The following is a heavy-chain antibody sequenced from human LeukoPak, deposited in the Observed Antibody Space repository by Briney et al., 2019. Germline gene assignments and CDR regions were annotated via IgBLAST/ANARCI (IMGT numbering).Heavy chain of an antibody. V-gene: IGHV3-21*01. CDR2: ISSSSSYI. J-gene: IGHJ4*02. Sequence: PGGSLRLSCAASGFTFSSYSMNWVRQAPGKGLEWVSSISSSSSYIYYADSVKGRFTISRDNAKNSLYLRMNSLRAEDTAVYYCARDPIGGGDYNSWGQGTLVTVSS. D-gene: IGHD4-17*01. CDR1: GFTFSSYS. CDR3: ARDPIGGGDYNS.